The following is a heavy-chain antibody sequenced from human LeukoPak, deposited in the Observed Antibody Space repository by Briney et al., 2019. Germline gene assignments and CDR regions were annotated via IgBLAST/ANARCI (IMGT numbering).Heavy chain of an antibody. V-gene: IGHV3-21*01. D-gene: IGHD4-17*01. J-gene: IGHJ4*02. Sequence: GGSLRLSCAASGFTFASYTMNWVRQAPGKGLEWVSSITSGSSYIYYADSVKGRFTISRDNAKNSLYLQMASLRVEDTAVYYCAKTYGHFDDWGQGTLVTVSS. CDR1: GFTFASYT. CDR3: AKTYGHFDD. CDR2: ITSGSSYI.